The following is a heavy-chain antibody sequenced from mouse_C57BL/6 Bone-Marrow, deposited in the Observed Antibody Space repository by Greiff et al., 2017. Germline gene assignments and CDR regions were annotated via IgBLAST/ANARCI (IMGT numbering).Heavy chain of an antibody. J-gene: IGHJ2*01. CDR1: GFTFRSYA. CDR2: ISDGGSYT. D-gene: IGHD2-4*01. Sequence: EVKLVESGGGLVKPGGSLKLSCAASGFTFRSYALSCVRQTPEKRLEWVATISDGGSYTYYPDTVKGRFTISRDNAKNNLYLQMSHLKSEDTAMYYCARDGPIYYDYFDDWGQGTTLTVSS. CDR3: ARDGPIYYDYFDD. V-gene: IGHV5-4*01.